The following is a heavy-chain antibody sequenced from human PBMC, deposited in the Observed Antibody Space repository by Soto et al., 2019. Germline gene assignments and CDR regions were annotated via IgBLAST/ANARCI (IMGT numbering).Heavy chain of an antibody. CDR1: GFTFSNAW. CDR2: IKSKTDGGTT. D-gene: IGHD2-15*01. Sequence: GGSLRLSCAASGFTFSNAWMNWVRQAPGKGLEWVGRIKSKTDGGTTDYAASVKGRFTISRDDSKNTLYLQMNSLKTEDAAVYYCTTLGYCSGGGCRGSYYYYYGMDVWGQGTTVTV. V-gene: IGHV3-15*07. J-gene: IGHJ6*02. CDR3: TTLGYCSGGGCRGSYYYYYGMDV.